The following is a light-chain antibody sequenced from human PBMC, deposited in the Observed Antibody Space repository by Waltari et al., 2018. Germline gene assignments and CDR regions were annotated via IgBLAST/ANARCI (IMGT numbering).Light chain of an antibody. Sequence: EIVLTQSPATLSLSPGERATLSCRASQSVSSDLAWYQQKPGQGPRLLIYDASNRATGIPARFSGSGSETDFTLTISSLEPEDFAVYYCQQRNSWPWTFGQGTKVDVK. CDR2: DAS. CDR3: QQRNSWPWT. CDR1: QSVSSD. J-gene: IGKJ1*01. V-gene: IGKV3-11*01.